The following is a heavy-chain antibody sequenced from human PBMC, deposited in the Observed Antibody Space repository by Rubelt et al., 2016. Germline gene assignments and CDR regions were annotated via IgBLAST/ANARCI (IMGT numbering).Heavy chain of an antibody. CDR2: ISGDGGST. CDR3: ASMAPNKTPTGY. J-gene: IGHJ4*02. Sequence: LSCAASGFKFNIYSMTWVRQAPGKGPEWVSSISGDGGSTHYADSVKGRFTISRDNSKNTLYLQMNSLRAEDTAVYYCASMAPNKTPTGYWGQGTLASVSS. D-gene: IGHD2-8*01. V-gene: IGHV3-23*01. CDR1: GFKFNIYS.